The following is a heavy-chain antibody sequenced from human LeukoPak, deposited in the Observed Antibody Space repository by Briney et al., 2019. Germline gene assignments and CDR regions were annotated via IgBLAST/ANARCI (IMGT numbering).Heavy chain of an antibody. J-gene: IGHJ4*02. CDR2: ISGSGGST. CDR3: ARVVDHDYSDYYLDY. Sequence: GGSLRLSCAASGFTFSSYGMSWVRQAPGKGLEWVSAISGSGGSTYYADSVKGRFTISRDNSKNTLYLQMNSLRAEDTAVYYCARVVDHDYSDYYLDYWGQGTLVTVPS. CDR1: GFTFSSYG. D-gene: IGHD4-11*01. V-gene: IGHV3-23*01.